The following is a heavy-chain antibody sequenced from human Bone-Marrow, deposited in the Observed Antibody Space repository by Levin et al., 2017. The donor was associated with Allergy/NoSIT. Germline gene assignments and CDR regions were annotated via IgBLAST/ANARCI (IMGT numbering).Heavy chain of an antibody. Sequence: GESLKISCAASGFSFNSYGMHWVRQAPGKGLEWVGVISYDGSQKYYADSVKGRFTISRDNSKNTLHLQMNSLRAEDTAMYHCAKAGNDFWSAYSDSYYSRDVWGQGTKVTVSS. J-gene: IGHJ6*02. D-gene: IGHD3-3*01. CDR2: ISYDGSQK. CDR3: AKAGNDFWSAYSDSYYSRDV. V-gene: IGHV3-30*18. CDR1: GFSFNSYG.